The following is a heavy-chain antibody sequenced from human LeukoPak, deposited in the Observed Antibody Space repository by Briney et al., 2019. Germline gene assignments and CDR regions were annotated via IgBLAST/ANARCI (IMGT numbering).Heavy chain of an antibody. CDR2: IDYTGST. CDR3: ARAYYDSSGYSNTFDI. D-gene: IGHD3-22*01. J-gene: IGHJ3*02. Sequence: PSETLSLTCTVSGGSISSSYWSWIRQPPGKGLEWIGYIDYTGSTNYNPSLKSRVTMSVDTSKSQFSLKLTSVTAADTAVYYCARAYYDSSGYSNTFDIWSQGTMVTVSS. V-gene: IGHV4-59*01. CDR1: GGSISSSY.